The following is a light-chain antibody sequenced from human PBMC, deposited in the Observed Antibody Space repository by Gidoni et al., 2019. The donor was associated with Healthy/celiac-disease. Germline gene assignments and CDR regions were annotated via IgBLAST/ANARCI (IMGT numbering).Light chain of an antibody. J-gene: IGLJ2*01. CDR1: SSDVGGYNY. Sequence: QSALTQPASVPGSPGQSITISCTGTSSDVGGYNYVSWYQQHPGKAPKLMIYDVSNRPSGVSNRFSGSKSGNTASLTISGLQAEDEADYYCSSYTSSSTLVVFGGGTKLT. CDR3: SSYTSSSTLVV. V-gene: IGLV2-14*03. CDR2: DVS.